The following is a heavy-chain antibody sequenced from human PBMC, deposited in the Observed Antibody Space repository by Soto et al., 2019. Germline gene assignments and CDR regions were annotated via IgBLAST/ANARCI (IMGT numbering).Heavy chain of an antibody. J-gene: IGHJ6*02. D-gene: IGHD3-10*01. CDR1: GFTFSSYE. Sequence: PGGSLRLSCAASGFTFSSYEMNWGRRAPGKGLEGVSYISSSGSTIYYADSVKGRFTISRDNAKNSLYLQMNSLRAEDTAVYYCARDSYGSGSSPDGMDVWGQGTTVTVSS. CDR3: ARDSYGSGSSPDGMDV. CDR2: ISSSGSTI. V-gene: IGHV3-48*03.